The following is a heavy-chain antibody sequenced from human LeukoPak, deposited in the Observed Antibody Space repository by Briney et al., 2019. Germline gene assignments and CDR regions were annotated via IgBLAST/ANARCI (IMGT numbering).Heavy chain of an antibody. J-gene: IGHJ4*02. Sequence: SETLSLTCTVSGGSISSYYWSWTRQPPGKGLEWIGYIHYSGSTNYNPSLKSRVTISVDTSKNQFSLKLSSVTAADTAVYYCAYSGWSLYYFDYWGQGTLVTVSS. D-gene: IGHD6-19*01. CDR3: AYSGWSLYYFDY. V-gene: IGHV4-59*01. CDR2: IHYSGST. CDR1: GGSISSYY.